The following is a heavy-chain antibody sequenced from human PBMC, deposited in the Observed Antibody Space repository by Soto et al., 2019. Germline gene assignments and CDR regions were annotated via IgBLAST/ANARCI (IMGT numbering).Heavy chain of an antibody. CDR2: IDWNDDK. CDR1: GFSLSTSGMC. J-gene: IGHJ6*02. D-gene: IGHD3-10*02. CDR3: ARIMMPVRPSSYYYGMDV. V-gene: IGHV2-70*13. Sequence: SGPTLVNPRQTLTLTCTFSGFSLSTSGMCVSWIRQPPGKAPEWLALIDWNDDKDYSTSLKTRLTITKDTSKKQVVLTMTNMDHVDTATYYWARIMMPVRPSSYYYGMDVWGQGTTVTVSS.